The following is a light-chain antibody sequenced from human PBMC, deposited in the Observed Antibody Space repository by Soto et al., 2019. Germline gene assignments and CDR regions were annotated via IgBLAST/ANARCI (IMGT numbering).Light chain of an antibody. CDR2: LNS. Sequence: QSVLTQPPSASETPGQTVSISCSGDSSSIERNTVSWYQQLPGMAPKLLIYLNSRRPSGVPDRFSGSKSGTSASLAISGLQSEDEAEYYCATWDDSLNLLYVFGTGTKVTVL. J-gene: IGLJ1*01. CDR3: ATWDDSLNLLYV. V-gene: IGLV1-44*01. CDR1: SSSIERNT.